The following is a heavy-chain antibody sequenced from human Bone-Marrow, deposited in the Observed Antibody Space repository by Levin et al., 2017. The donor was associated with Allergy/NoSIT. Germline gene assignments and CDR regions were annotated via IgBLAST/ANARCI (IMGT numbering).Heavy chain of an antibody. V-gene: IGHV1-18*01. Sequence: ASVKVSCKASGYTFTSYGISWVRQAPGQGLEWMGWISAYNGNTNYAQKLQGRVTMTTDTSTSTAYMELRSLRSDDTAVYYCARDAAIFGDGGYYFDYWGQGTLVTVSS. CDR2: ISAYNGNT. D-gene: IGHD3-3*01. CDR1: GYTFTSYG. J-gene: IGHJ4*02. CDR3: ARDAAIFGDGGYYFDY.